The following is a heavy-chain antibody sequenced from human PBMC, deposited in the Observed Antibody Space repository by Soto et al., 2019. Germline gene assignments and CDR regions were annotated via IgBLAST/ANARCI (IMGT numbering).Heavy chain of an antibody. CDR3: APGNIHFWSGYKYFYYGMDV. D-gene: IGHD3-3*02. J-gene: IGHJ6*04. Sequence: PSETLSLTCTVSGGSVRSSNYYWAWIRQPPGKGLEWTGSIRYGGNTYSNRSLKSRLTISVDTSNNHTPLRLSSVTAADTAIYYSAPGNIHFWSGYKYFYYGMDVWGKGTTVTVSS. CDR1: GGSVRSSNYY. V-gene: IGHV4-39*02. CDR2: IRYGGNT.